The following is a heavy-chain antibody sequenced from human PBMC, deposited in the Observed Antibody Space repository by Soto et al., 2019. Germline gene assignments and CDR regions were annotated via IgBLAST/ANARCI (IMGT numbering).Heavy chain of an antibody. CDR1: GDTFTDYY. V-gene: IGHV1-46*01. Sequence: QVQLMQSGAEVKKPGASVKVSCKASGDTFTDYYIHWVRQAPGQGLEWMGTVNPSGGHTTYAQHFLGRLTMPRDTSTTTLYMEQTRLTSDDTAIYYCARGGHVVVVTAALDYWGQGTLVTVSS. CDR2: VNPSGGHT. J-gene: IGHJ4*02. D-gene: IGHD2-21*02. CDR3: ARGGHVVVVTAALDY.